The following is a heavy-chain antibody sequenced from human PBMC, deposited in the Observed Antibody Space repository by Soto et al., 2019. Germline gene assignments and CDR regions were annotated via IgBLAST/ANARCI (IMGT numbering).Heavy chain of an antibody. V-gene: IGHV3-48*02. Sequence: GKGLEWVSYISSSSSTIYYADSVKGRFNISRDNAKNSLYLQMNSLRDEYTAVYYCVREDYYYDGRPKHAMDVWGHGTTVSVS. CDR3: VREDYYYDGRPKHAMDV. CDR2: ISSSSSTI. J-gene: IGHJ6*02. D-gene: IGHD3-22*01.